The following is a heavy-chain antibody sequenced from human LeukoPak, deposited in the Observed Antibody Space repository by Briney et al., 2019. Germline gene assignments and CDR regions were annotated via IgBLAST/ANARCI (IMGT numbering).Heavy chain of an antibody. Sequence: SETLSLTCAVYGGSFSGYYWSWIRQPPGKGLEWIGEINHSGSTNYNPSLKSRVTISVGTSKNQFSLKLSSVTAADTAVYYCARVGKAVAGTFYYYYGMDVWGQGTTVTVSS. J-gene: IGHJ6*02. D-gene: IGHD6-19*01. CDR2: INHSGST. CDR3: ARVGKAVAGTFYYYYGMDV. V-gene: IGHV4-34*01. CDR1: GGSFSGYY.